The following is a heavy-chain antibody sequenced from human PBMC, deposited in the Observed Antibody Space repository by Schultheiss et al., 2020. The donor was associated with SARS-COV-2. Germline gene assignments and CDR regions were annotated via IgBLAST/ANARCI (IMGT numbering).Heavy chain of an antibody. CDR1: GFTVSSNY. J-gene: IGHJ4*02. D-gene: IGHD3-16*01. CDR2: IYSGGST. V-gene: IGHV3-66*01. Sequence: GGSLRLSCAASGFTVSSNYMSWVRQAPGKGLEWVSVIYSGGSTYYADSVKGRFTISRDNSKNTLYLQMNSLRAEDTAVYYCARDGGGVEPPLGYWGQGTLVTVSS. CDR3: ARDGGGVEPPLGY.